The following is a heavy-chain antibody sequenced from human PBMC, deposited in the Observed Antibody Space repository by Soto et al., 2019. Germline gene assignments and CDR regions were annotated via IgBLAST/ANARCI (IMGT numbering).Heavy chain of an antibody. J-gene: IGHJ6*02. D-gene: IGHD1-26*01. Sequence: QVQLVESGGGVVQPGRSLRLSCAASGFTFSSYTMHWVRQAPGKGLEWVAVISYDGSNKYYADSVKGRFTISRDNSKNTLYLQMNSLRAEDTAVYYCARSKWELLYAPNYYYYYGMDVWGQGTTVTVSS. CDR2: ISYDGSNK. V-gene: IGHV3-30-3*01. CDR3: ARSKWELLYAPNYYYYYGMDV. CDR1: GFTFSSYT.